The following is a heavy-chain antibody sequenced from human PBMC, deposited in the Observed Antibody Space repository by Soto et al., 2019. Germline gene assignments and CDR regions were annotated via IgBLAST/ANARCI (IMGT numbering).Heavy chain of an antibody. V-gene: IGHV4-61*01. CDR2: IYYSGST. Sequence: ETLSLTCTVSGGSVSSGSYYWSWIRQPPGKGLEWIGYIYYSGSTNYNPSLKSRVTISVDTSKNQFSLKLSSVTAADTAVYYCASYSSGWYDVSYWGQGTLVTVSS. J-gene: IGHJ4*02. CDR1: GGSVSSGSYY. CDR3: ASYSSGWYDVSY. D-gene: IGHD6-19*01.